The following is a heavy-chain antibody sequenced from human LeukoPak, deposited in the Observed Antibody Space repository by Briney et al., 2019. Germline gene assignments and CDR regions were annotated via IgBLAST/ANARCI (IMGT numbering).Heavy chain of an antibody. CDR1: GFTFSSYS. CDR2: ISSSSSYI. CDR3: ARDRDSSGSIDY. Sequence: PGGSLRLSCAASGFTFSSYSMNWVRQAPGKGLEWVSSISSSSSYIYYADSVKGRFTISRDNAKNSLYLQMNSLRAGDTAVYYCARDRDSSGSIDYWGQGTLVTVSS. D-gene: IGHD3-22*01. J-gene: IGHJ4*02. V-gene: IGHV3-21*01.